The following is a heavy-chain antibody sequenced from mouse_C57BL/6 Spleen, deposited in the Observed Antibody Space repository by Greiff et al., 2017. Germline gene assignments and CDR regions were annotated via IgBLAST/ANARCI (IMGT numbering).Heavy chain of an antibody. J-gene: IGHJ4*01. CDR3: ARDAGSSYYAMDY. D-gene: IGHD1-1*01. CDR2: SRNKANDYTT. CDR1: GFTFSDFY. V-gene: IGHV7-1*01. Sequence: EVKLVESGGGLVQSGRSLRLSCATSGFTFSDFYMEWVRQAPGKGLEWIAASRNKANDYTTEYSASVKGRFIVSRDTSQSILYLQMNALRAEDTAIYYCARDAGSSYYAMDYWGQGTSVTVSS.